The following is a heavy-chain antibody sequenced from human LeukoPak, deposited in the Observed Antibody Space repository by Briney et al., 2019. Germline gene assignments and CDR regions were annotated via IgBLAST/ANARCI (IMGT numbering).Heavy chain of an antibody. CDR2: ITANYDRT. D-gene: IGHD3-16*01. J-gene: IGHJ4*02. V-gene: IGHV3-23*01. CDR1: TFTLSTYA. Sequence: PGGSLRLSCTASTFTLSTYAMSWVRQAPGKGLEWVSGITANYDRTYYADSVKGRFTISRDTSKNTLYLQMDSLRVEDTALYYCAREDYVNTGLDDWGQGALVTVSS. CDR3: AREDYVNTGLDD.